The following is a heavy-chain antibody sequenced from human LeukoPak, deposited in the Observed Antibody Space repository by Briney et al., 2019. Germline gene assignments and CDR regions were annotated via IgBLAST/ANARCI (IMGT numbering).Heavy chain of an antibody. CDR1: GFDFSSFA. J-gene: IGHJ4*02. D-gene: IGHD3-3*01. CDR2: ISDDGNDK. CDR3: VRGGAIVGAYYFDN. Sequence: PGGSLRLSCAASGFDFSSFAMHWVRQAPGKGLEWVAVISDDGNDKSYADFVKGRFTISRDNSKNTLYLQMNSLGAEDTAVYYCVRGGAIVGAYYFDNWGQGTLVAVSS. V-gene: IGHV3-30-3*01.